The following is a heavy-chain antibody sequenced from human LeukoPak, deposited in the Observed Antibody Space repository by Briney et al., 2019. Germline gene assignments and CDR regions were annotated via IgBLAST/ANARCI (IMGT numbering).Heavy chain of an antibody. Sequence: GRSLRLSCAASGFTFSSYAMHWVRQAPGKGLVWVSRINSDGSSTSYADSVRGRFSISRDNAKNTLYLQMNSLRAEDTAVYYCARGLSGYASSLGYWGQGTLVTVSA. CDR1: GFTFSSYA. CDR3: ARGLSGYASSLGY. CDR2: INSDGSST. J-gene: IGHJ4*02. V-gene: IGHV3-74*01. D-gene: IGHD6-6*01.